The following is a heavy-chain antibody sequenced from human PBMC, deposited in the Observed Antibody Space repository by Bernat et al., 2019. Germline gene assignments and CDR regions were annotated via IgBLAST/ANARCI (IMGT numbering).Heavy chain of an antibody. J-gene: IGHJ4*02. Sequence: EVQLVESGGGLVQPGGSLRLSCAASGFTFSSYWMSWVRQAPGKGLEWVANIKQDGSEKYYVDSVKGRFTISRDNGKNSLYLQMTSLRAEDTAVYYCAREGPYSSSYYVHYYFAYWGQGTLVTVSS. V-gene: IGHV3-7*01. CDR2: IKQDGSEK. D-gene: IGHD6-13*01. CDR3: AREGPYSSSYYVHYYFAY. CDR1: GFTFSSYW.